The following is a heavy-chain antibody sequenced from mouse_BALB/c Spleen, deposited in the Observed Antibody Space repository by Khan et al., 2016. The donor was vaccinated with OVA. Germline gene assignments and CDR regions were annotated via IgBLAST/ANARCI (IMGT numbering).Heavy chain of an antibody. CDR1: GDSITSGY. CDR3: ARSTYRYAFVY. CDR2: IIYTGYT. Sequence: EVQLQESGPSLVKPSQTLSLTCSVTGDSITSGYWNWIRKSPGNKLEYMGYIIYTGYTYYNPSIQSRISITRHTSKNQYYLQLNSVTDEDTATYYCARSTYRYAFVYWGQGTLVTVSA. V-gene: IGHV3-8*02. D-gene: IGHD2-12*01. J-gene: IGHJ3*01.